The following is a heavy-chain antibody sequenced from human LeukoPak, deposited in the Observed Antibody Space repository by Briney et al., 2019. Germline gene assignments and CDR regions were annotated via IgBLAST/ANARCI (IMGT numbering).Heavy chain of an antibody. V-gene: IGHV3-11*01. J-gene: IGHJ1*01. CDR3: TSHVGGTARAWGYFQY. D-gene: IGHD1-26*01. Sequence: GGSLRLSCAASGILFSDYYMSCIRDALGNLVEWGSYISNSDSSIYYADCVKGRFTISRDNANKSLFLQMNSLRAEDTAVYYCTSHVGGTARAWGYFQYWGQGTLVTVSS. CDR2: ISNSDSSI. CDR1: GILFSDYY.